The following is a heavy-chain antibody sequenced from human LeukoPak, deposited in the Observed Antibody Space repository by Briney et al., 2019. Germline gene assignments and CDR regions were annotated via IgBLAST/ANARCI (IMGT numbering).Heavy chain of an antibody. CDR1: GFTFSSYA. CDR3: AKAGHYYDSSGYYFDY. D-gene: IGHD3-22*01. V-gene: IGHV3-23*01. J-gene: IGHJ4*02. Sequence: GGSLRLSCAASGFTFSSYAMSWVRQAPGKGLEWVSAISGSGGSTYYADSVKGRFTISRDNSKNTLYLQMNSLRAEDTAVYYCAKAGHYYDSSGYYFDYWGQRTLVTVSS. CDR2: ISGSGGST.